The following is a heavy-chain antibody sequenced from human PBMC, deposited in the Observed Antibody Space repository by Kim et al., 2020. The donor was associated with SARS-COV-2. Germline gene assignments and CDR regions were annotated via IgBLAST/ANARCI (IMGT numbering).Heavy chain of an antibody. J-gene: IGHJ3*02. CDR2: IIPIFGTA. CDR1: GGTFSSYA. Sequence: SVKVSCKASGGTFSSYAISWVRQAPGQGLEWMGGIIPIFGTANYAQKFQGRVTITADESTSTAYMELSSLRSEDTAVYYCASEGDIVVVPAAADAFDIWGQGTMVTVSS. CDR3: ASEGDIVVVPAAADAFDI. D-gene: IGHD2-2*01. V-gene: IGHV1-69*13.